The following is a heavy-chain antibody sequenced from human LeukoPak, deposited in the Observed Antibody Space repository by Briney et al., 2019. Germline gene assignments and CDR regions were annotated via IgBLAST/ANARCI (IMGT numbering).Heavy chain of an antibody. CDR2: IYYSGST. CDR3: ARRRYYDSTGYLD. V-gene: IGHV4-39*01. D-gene: IGHD3-22*01. Sequence: PSETLSLTCTVSAGYISSSSYDWDWIRQPSGRGPEWIGSIYYSGSTYNNPSLKSRVTIFLDTSKHQFSLKLASVTAADTAVYYCARRRYYDSTGYLDWGQGTLVTVSS. J-gene: IGHJ1*01. CDR1: AGYISSSSYD.